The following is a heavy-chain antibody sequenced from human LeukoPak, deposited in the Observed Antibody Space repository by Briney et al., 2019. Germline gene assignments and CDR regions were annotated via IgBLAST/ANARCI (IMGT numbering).Heavy chain of an antibody. V-gene: IGHV3-23*01. Sequence: TGGSLRLSCAASGFTFSSYAMSRVRQAPGKGLEWLSAMSGSGGTTYYADSVKGRFTISRDNSKNTLYLQMSSLRDEDTAVYYCARASTDFDYWGQGIQVTVSS. CDR1: GFTFSSYA. CDR2: MSGSGGTT. CDR3: ARASTDFDY. D-gene: IGHD1-1*01. J-gene: IGHJ4*02.